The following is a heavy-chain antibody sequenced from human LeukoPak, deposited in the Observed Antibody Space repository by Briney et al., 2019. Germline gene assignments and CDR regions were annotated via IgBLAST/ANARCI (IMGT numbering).Heavy chain of an antibody. CDR1: GGTFSSYA. D-gene: IGHD4-17*01. V-gene: IGHV1-8*03. CDR2: MNPNSGNT. CDR3: ARSRSYGEDY. J-gene: IGHJ4*02. Sequence: PEASVTVSCKASGGTFSSYAISWVRQAPRQGLEWMGWMNPNSGNTGYAQKFQGRVTITRNTSISTAYMELSSLRSEDTAVYYCARSRSYGEDYWGQGTLVTVSS.